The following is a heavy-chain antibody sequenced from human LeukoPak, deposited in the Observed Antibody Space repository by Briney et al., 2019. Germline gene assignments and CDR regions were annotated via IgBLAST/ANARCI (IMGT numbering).Heavy chain of an antibody. CDR1: GFTFSNAW. V-gene: IGHV3-15*01. CDR2: IKSKTDGGTT. D-gene: IGHD2-2*02. Sequence: GGSLRLSCAASGFTFSNAWMSWVRQAPGKGLEWVGRIKSKTDGGTTDYAAPVKGRFTISRDDSKNTLYLQMNSLKTEDTAVYYCTTEVVPAAIGGNYWGQGTLVTVSS. CDR3: TTEVVPAAIGGNY. J-gene: IGHJ4*02.